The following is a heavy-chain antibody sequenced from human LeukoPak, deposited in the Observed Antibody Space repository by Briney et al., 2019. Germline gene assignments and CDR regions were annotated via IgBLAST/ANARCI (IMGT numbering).Heavy chain of an antibody. J-gene: IGHJ4*02. D-gene: IGHD5-18*01. CDR1: GYTFTGYY. V-gene: IGHV1-2*02. CDR3: ARGDTAMVLTPAVDY. CDR2: INPNSGGT. Sequence: GASVTVSCKASGYTFTGYYMHWVRQAPGQGLEWMGWINPNSGGTNYAQKFQGRVTMTRDTSISTAYMELSRLRSDDTAVYYCARGDTAMVLTPAVDYWGQGTLVTVSS.